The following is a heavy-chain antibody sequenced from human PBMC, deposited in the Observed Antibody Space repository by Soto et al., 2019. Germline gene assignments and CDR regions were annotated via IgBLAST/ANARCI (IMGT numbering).Heavy chain of an antibody. D-gene: IGHD2-21*02. J-gene: IGHJ5*02. V-gene: IGHV4-59*01. CDR1: GGSISSYY. CDR3: ARYCGGDCYTNWFDP. CDR2: IYYSGST. Sequence: SETLSLTCTVSGGSISSYYWSWIRQPPGKGLEWIGYIYYSGSTNYNPSLKSRVTISVDTSKNQFSLKLSSVTAADTAVYYCARYCGGDCYTNWFDPWGQGTLVTVSS.